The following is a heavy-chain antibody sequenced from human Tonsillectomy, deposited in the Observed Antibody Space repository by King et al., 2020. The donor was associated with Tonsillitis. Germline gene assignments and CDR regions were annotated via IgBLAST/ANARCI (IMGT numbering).Heavy chain of an antibody. CDR2: ISSNGGST. V-gene: IGHV3-64D*06. CDR1: GFTFSSYA. Sequence: VQLVESGGGLVQPGGSLRLSCSASGFTFSSYAMHWVRQAPGKGLEYVSAISSNGGSTYYADSVKGRFTISRDNSKNTLYLQMSSLRAEDTAVYYCVKEGGDILTGYFDYWGQGTLVTVSS. J-gene: IGHJ4*02. CDR3: VKEGGDILTGYFDY. D-gene: IGHD3-9*01.